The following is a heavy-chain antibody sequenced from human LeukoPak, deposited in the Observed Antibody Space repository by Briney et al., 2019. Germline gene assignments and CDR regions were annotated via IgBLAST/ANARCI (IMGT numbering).Heavy chain of an antibody. J-gene: IGHJ4*02. CDR3: AKDITIFGVVTDYFDY. D-gene: IGHD3-3*01. CDR2: ISYDGSNK. CDR1: GFTFSSYG. Sequence: TGGSLRLSCAASGFTFSSYGMHWVRQAPGKGLEWVAVISYDGSNKYYADSVKGRFTISRDNSKNTLYLQMNSLRAEDTAVYYCAKDITIFGVVTDYFDYWGQGTLVTVSS. V-gene: IGHV3-30*18.